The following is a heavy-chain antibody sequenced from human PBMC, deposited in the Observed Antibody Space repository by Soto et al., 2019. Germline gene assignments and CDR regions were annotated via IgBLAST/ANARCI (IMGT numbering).Heavy chain of an antibody. CDR1: GFTFSNYS. D-gene: IGHD6-19*01. J-gene: IGHJ5*01. V-gene: IGHV3-21*01. Sequence: EVQLVESGGGLVKPGGSLRVSCAASGFTFSNYSMNWVRQAPGKGLEWVSSISSTSKYIYYADSVKGRFTISRDNAKKSLYLQMNSLRADDTAVYYCARGLSSVWFDYWGQGTLVTVSA. CDR2: ISSTSKYI. CDR3: ARGLSSVWFDY.